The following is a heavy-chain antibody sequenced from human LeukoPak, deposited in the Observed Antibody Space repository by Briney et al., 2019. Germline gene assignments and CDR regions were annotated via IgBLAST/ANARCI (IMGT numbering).Heavy chain of an antibody. CDR3: ASRAITIFGVVDY. J-gene: IGHJ4*02. D-gene: IGHD3-3*01. Sequence: ASGTPARNVYGSTLTSNYMDWVRQPPRHGLEWMGIINPSGGSTSYAQKFQGRVTMTRDTSTSTVYMELSSLRSEDKAVYYCASRAITIFGVVDYWGQGTLVTVSS. CDR2: INPSGGST. V-gene: IGHV1-46*01. CDR1: GSTLTSNY.